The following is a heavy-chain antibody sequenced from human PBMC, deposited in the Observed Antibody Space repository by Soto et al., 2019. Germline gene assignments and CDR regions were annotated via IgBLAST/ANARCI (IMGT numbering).Heavy chain of an antibody. CDR1: GFTFSSYG. CDR3: ASEYCSGGSCYYYGMDV. V-gene: IGHV3-33*01. CDR2: IWYDGSNK. J-gene: IGHJ6*02. Sequence: QVQLVESGGGVVQPGRSLRLSCAASGFTFSSYGMHWVRQAPGKGLEWVAVIWYDGSNKYSADSVKGRFTISRDNSKNTPYLQMNSLRAEATAVYYCASEYCSGGSCYYYGMDVWGQGTTVTVSS. D-gene: IGHD2-15*01.